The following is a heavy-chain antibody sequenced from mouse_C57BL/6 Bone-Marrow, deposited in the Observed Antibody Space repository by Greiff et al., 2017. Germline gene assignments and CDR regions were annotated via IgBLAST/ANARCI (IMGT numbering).Heavy chain of an antibody. CDR1: GYTFTDYY. CDR2: IYPGSGNT. Sequence: VQLQQSGAELVRPGASVKLSCKASGYTFTDYYINWVKQRPGQGLEWIARIYPGSGNTYYNEKFKGKATLTAEKSSSTAYMQLSSLTSEDSAVYFCARERAYYGSSPRCWYFDVWGTGTTVTVSS. CDR3: ARERAYYGSSPRCWYFDV. V-gene: IGHV1-76*01. D-gene: IGHD1-1*01. J-gene: IGHJ1*03.